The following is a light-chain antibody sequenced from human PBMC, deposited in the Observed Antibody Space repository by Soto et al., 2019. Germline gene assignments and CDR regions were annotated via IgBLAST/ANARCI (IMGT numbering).Light chain of an antibody. CDR1: QSVTSW. J-gene: IGKJ1*01. Sequence: DIQMTQSPSTLSASVGDRVTITCRASQSVTSWLAWYQQKPGKAPNLLIYKASNLEYGVSSRFSGSGYGTEFTLTISSLQPDDFATYYCQQYRGYSWTSGQGTKVEIK. CDR3: QQYRGYSWT. V-gene: IGKV1-5*03. CDR2: KAS.